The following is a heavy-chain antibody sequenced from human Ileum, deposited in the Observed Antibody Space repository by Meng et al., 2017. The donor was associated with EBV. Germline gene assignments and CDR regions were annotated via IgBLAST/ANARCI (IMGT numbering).Heavy chain of an antibody. CDR2: ISTNTGNP. CDR1: GYTFTRNA. Sequence: VQLVQPGYELKKPGASVKVSCKASGYTFTRNAINWVRPAPGQGLEWMGWISTNTGNPTYAQGFAGRFVFSLDTSVSTAYLQISGLKAEDTAIYYCARDSGYTRSWSGDYWGQGTLVTVSS. D-gene: IGHD6-13*01. V-gene: IGHV7-4-1*02. J-gene: IGHJ4*02. CDR3: ARDSGYTRSWSGDY.